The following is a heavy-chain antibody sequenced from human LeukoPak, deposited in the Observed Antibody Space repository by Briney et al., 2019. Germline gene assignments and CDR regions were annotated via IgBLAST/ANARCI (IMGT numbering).Heavy chain of an antibody. CDR2: ISSSGSSI. D-gene: IGHD5-18*01. J-gene: IGHJ4*02. V-gene: IGHV3-48*03. CDR3: ASTREDTARIY. Sequence: PGGSLRLSCAASGFTFSSYEMNWVRQAPGKGLEWISYISSSGSSISYADSVKGRFTISRDNAKNSLNLQMNSLRAEDTAVYYCASTREDTARIYWGQGTLVTVSS. CDR1: GFTFSSYE.